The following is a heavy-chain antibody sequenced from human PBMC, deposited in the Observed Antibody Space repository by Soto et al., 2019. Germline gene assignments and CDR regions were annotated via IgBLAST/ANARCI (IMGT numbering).Heavy chain of an antibody. CDR3: ARSPDDFRDYFDY. D-gene: IGHD3-3*01. Sequence: QVQLVESGGGVVQPGRSLRLSCAASGFTFSSYGMHWVRQAPCKGLEWVAVIWYDGSNKYYADSVKGRFTISRDNSKNTLYLQMNSLRAEDTAVYYCARSPDDFRDYFDYWGQGTLVTVSS. J-gene: IGHJ4*02. CDR2: IWYDGSNK. V-gene: IGHV3-33*01. CDR1: GFTFSSYG.